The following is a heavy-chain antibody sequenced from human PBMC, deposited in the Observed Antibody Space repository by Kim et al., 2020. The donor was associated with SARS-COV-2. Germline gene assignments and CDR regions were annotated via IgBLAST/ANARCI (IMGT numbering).Heavy chain of an antibody. CDR2: ISSSGSTI. CDR1: GFTFSSYE. D-gene: IGHD6-19*01. CDR3: ARARGYSSGWYGYYFDY. J-gene: IGHJ4*02. Sequence: GGSLRLSCAASGFTFSSYEMNWVRQAPGKGLEWVSYISSSGSTIYYADSVKGRFTISRDNAKNSLYLQMNSLRAEDTAVYYCARARGYSSGWYGYYFDYWGQGTLVTVSS. V-gene: IGHV3-48*03.